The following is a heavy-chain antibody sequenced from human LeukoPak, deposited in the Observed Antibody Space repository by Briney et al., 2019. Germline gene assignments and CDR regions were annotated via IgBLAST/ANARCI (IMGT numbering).Heavy chain of an antibody. CDR2: IATNGCT. V-gene: IGHV3-11*01. CDR3: ARYGWLLTVVAFDI. D-gene: IGHD5-24*01. J-gene: IGHJ3*02. Sequence: GGSLRLSCAASGFTFSDYYMTWIRQAPGKGLECLSYIATNGCTYYTVSVKGRFTISRDNAKNSQYLKLNTLTAEDTAVYYCARYGWLLTVVAFDIWGQGRMVTVS. CDR1: GFTFSDYY.